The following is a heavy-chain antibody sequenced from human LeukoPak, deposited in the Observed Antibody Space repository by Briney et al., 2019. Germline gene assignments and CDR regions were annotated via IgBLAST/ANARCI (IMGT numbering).Heavy chain of an antibody. CDR2: INPYIGDT. D-gene: IGHD5-18*01. Sequence: ASVKVSCKASAYTFTTYGISWVRQAPEQGLEWMGWINPYIGDTNHAQKLEERVTMTTDASTSTAYMELRSLRSDDTAVSYCARVMHWDKVMARGRGMDVWGQGTTVTVSS. J-gene: IGHJ6*02. V-gene: IGHV1-18*01. CDR1: AYTFTTYG. CDR3: ARVMHWDKVMARGRGMDV.